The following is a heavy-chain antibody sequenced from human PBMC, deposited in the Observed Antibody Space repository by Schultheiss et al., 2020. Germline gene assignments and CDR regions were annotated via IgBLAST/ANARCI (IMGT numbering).Heavy chain of an antibody. CDR2: INHSGST. CDR3: ARGPYYYGSGTYNQEDYYGMDV. V-gene: IGHV4-34*01. J-gene: IGHJ6*02. Sequence: SATLSLTCTVSGGSISSYYWSWIRQPPGKGLEWIGEINHSGSTNYNPSLKSRVTISVDTSKNQFSLKLQSVTAADTAVYYCARGPYYYGSGTYNQEDYYGMDVWVQGTTVTVSS. D-gene: IGHD3-10*01. CDR1: GGSISSYY.